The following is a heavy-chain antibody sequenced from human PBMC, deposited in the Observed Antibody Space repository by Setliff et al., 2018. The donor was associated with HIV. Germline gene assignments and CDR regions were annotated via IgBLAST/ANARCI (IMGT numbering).Heavy chain of an antibody. CDR2: ISSSGSTT. Sequence: GGSLRLSCAASGFTFSSYEMNWVRQAPGKGLEWVSYISSSGSTTYYADSVKGRFTISRDNSKNTLYLQMSGLSAEDTAVYYCARGPTTVTNYYYYYMDVWGKGTTVTVSS. J-gene: IGHJ6*03. CDR3: ARGPTTVTNYYYYYMDV. D-gene: IGHD4-17*01. CDR1: GFTFSSYE. V-gene: IGHV3-48*03.